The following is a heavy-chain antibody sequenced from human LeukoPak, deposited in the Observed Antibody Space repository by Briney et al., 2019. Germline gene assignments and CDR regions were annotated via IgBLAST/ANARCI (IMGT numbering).Heavy chain of an antibody. CDR3: AKDRTSWYYFDY. J-gene: IGHJ4*02. CDR1: GFTLSSNW. CDR2: IYSDGSRT. V-gene: IGHV3-74*01. Sequence: PGGSLRLSCAGSGFTLSSNWMHWVRQAPGKGLMWVSRIYSDGSRTNYADSVKGRFTISGDNAKNTQYLQMNSLRAEDTAVYYCAKDRTSWYYFDYWGQGTLVTVSS.